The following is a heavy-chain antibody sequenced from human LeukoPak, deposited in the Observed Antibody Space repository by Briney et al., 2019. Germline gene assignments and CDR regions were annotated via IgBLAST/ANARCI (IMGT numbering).Heavy chain of an antibody. CDR1: GFTFSSYA. Sequence: GGSLRLSCAASGFTFSSYAMHWVRQAPGKGLEWVAVISYDGSNKYSADSVKGRFTISRDNSKNTLYLQMNSLSTEDTAVYYCASSYCGGDCYHFDYWGQGTLVTVSS. V-gene: IGHV3-30-3*01. CDR2: ISYDGSNK. J-gene: IGHJ4*02. CDR3: ASSYCGGDCYHFDY. D-gene: IGHD2-21*02.